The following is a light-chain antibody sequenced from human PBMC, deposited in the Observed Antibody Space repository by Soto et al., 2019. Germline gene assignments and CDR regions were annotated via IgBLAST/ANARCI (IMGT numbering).Light chain of an antibody. V-gene: IGLV2-8*01. Sequence: QSVLTQPPSASGSPGQSVTISCTGTSSDVGGYDYVSWYQQHPGKAPKLMIYEVTKRPSGVPDRFSGSKSGNTASLNVSGLQAEDEADYYCCSYAGSNNFVFGTGTKLTVL. CDR1: SSDVGGYDY. J-gene: IGLJ1*01. CDR3: CSYAGSNNFV. CDR2: EVT.